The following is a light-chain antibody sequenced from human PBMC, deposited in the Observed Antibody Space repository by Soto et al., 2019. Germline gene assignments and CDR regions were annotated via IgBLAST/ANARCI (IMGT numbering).Light chain of an antibody. CDR2: EVS. J-gene: IGLJ1*01. Sequence: QSVLTQPPSASGSPEQSVTISCTGTSSDVGGYDYVSWYKQHPGKAPKLMIYEVSKRPSGVPDRFSGSKSGNTAALTVSGLQAEDEADYYCRSYVGTNSYVFGTGTKVTVL. CDR1: SSDVGGYDY. V-gene: IGLV2-8*01. CDR3: RSYVGTNSYV.